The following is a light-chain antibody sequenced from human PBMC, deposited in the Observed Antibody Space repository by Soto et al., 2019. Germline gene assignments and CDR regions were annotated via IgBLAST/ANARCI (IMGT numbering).Light chain of an antibody. Sequence: DIQMTQSPSSVSAALGDRVTITCRASQGISTWIAWYQQKPGKAPKLLIYAASTLQSGVPSRFSGSGSGTDFTLMISSLQPEDFAIYFCQQANSFPLTFGGGTKVEIK. CDR1: QGISTW. CDR2: AAS. J-gene: IGKJ4*01. CDR3: QQANSFPLT. V-gene: IGKV1-12*01.